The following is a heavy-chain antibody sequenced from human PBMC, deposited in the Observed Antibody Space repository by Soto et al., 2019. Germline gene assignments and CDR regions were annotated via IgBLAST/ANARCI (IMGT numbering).Heavy chain of an antibody. CDR1: GGTFSSYA. Sequence: ASVMGSCKASGGTFSSYAMSWVRQAPGQGLEWMGGIIPIFGTANYAQKFQGRVTITADESTSTAYMELSSLRSEDTAVYYCAVRDPEFDYWGQGTLVTVSS. V-gene: IGHV1-69*13. CDR3: AVRDPEFDY. J-gene: IGHJ4*02. CDR2: IIPIFGTA.